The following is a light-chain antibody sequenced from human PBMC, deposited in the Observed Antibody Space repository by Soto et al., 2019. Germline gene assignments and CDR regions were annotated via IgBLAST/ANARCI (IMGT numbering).Light chain of an antibody. Sequence: QSALTQPASVSGPPGQSITISCTGTASDVGAYDYVSWYQQHPGTAPKLMIYEVTNRPSGVSDRFSGSKSGNTASLSISGLQADDEADYYCGSYSSDNTYVFGTGTKLTVL. CDR3: GSYSSDNTYV. CDR2: EVT. CDR1: ASDVGAYDY. J-gene: IGLJ1*01. V-gene: IGLV2-14*01.